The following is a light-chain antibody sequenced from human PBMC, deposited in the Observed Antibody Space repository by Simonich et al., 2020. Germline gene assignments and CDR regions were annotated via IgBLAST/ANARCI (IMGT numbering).Light chain of an antibody. Sequence: QSALTQPASVSGSPGQSITISCTGTSSDVGGYNYFSWYQQHPGKAPKLMIYDVSKRPSGGSNRFAGSKSGNTASLTISGLQAEDEADYYCSSYTSSSTGVFGGGTKLTVL. V-gene: IGLV2-14*01. J-gene: IGLJ3*02. CDR1: SSDVGGYNY. CDR3: SSYTSSSTGV. CDR2: DVS.